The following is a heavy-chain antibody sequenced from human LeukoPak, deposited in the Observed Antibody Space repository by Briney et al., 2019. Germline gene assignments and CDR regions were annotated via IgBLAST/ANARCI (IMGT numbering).Heavy chain of an antibody. V-gene: IGHV1-69*13. CDR2: IIPIFGTA. D-gene: IGHD2-2*01. CDR3: ARGGDVVVTSDWFDP. Sequence: SVKVSCKASGYTFTGYYMHWVRQAPGQGLEWMGGIIPIFGTANYAQKFQGRVTITADESTSTVYMELSSLRSEDTAVYYCARGGDVVVTSDWFDPWGQGTLVTVSS. J-gene: IGHJ5*02. CDR1: GYTFTGYY.